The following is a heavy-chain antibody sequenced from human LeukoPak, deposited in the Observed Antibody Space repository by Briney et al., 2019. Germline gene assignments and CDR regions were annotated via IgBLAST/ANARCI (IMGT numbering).Heavy chain of an antibody. Sequence: SETLSLTCTVSGGSISSYYWSWIRQPPGKGLEWIGYIYYSGSTNYNPSLKSRVTISVDTSKNQFSLKLSSVTAADTAVCYCASGYEAGVCDYWGQGTLVTVSS. V-gene: IGHV4-59*08. CDR2: IYYSGST. CDR1: GGSISSYY. D-gene: IGHD5-12*01. J-gene: IGHJ4*02. CDR3: ASGYEAGVCDY.